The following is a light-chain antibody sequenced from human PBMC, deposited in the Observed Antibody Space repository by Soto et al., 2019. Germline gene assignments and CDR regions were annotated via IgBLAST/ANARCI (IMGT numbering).Light chain of an antibody. CDR3: QQFGGSLTWT. CDR2: GAS. Sequence: EILLTQSPGTLSLSPGERATLSCGGSQSLSSSFLAWYQQKPGQAPRLLIFGASNRATGIPDRFSGSGSGTDFTLTISRLETEDCAVYYCQQFGGSLTWTFGHGTKVDIK. V-gene: IGKV3-20*01. CDR1: QSLSSSF. J-gene: IGKJ1*01.